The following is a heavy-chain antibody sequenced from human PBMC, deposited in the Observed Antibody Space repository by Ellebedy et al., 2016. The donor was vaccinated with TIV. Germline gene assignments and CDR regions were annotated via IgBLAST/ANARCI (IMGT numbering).Heavy chain of an antibody. Sequence: SETLSLXXTVSGGSISSSSYYWGWIRQPPGKGLEWIGSIYYSGSTYYNPSLKSRVTISVDTSKNQFSLKLSSVTAADTAVYYCARVGTLSVTWDYWGQGTLVTVSS. V-gene: IGHV4-39*07. CDR3: ARVGTLSVTWDY. D-gene: IGHD2-8*01. CDR2: IYYSGST. CDR1: GGSISSSSYY. J-gene: IGHJ4*02.